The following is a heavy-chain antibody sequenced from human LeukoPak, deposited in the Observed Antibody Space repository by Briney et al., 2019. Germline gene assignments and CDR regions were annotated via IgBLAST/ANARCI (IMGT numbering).Heavy chain of an antibody. V-gene: IGHV4-39*02. CDR1: GGSISSSGYY. D-gene: IGHD6-13*01. J-gene: IGHJ5*02. Sequence: SETLSLTCTVSGGSISSSGYYWGWIRQPPGKGLEWIGSIYYSGSTYYNPSLKSRVTISVDTSKNQFSLKLSSVTAADTAVYYCARDRVRGIAAAGILSGQNWFDPWGQGTLVTVSS. CDR3: ARDRVRGIAAAGILSGQNWFDP. CDR2: IYYSGST.